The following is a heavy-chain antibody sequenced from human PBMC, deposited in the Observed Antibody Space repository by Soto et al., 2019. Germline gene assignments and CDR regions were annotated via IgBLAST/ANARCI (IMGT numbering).Heavy chain of an antibody. Sequence: EVQLVESGGGLVKPGGSLRLSCAASGFTFSNAWMNWVRQAPGKGLEWVGRIKSKTDGGTTDYAAPVKGRFTISRDDSKNTLYLQMNSLKTEDTAVYYCTTGDSGGYYLAFDIWGQGTMVTVSS. CDR2: IKSKTDGGTT. D-gene: IGHD1-26*01. V-gene: IGHV3-15*07. CDR3: TTGDSGGYYLAFDI. CDR1: GFTFSNAW. J-gene: IGHJ3*02.